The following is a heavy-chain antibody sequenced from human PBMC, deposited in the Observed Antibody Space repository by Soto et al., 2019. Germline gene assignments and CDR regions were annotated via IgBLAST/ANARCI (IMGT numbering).Heavy chain of an antibody. Sequence: SGPTLVNPTQTLTLTCTFSGFSLSTGGMCVNWIRQPPGKALEWLARIDWEDDKYYTTSLKTRLTISKDTSKNQVVLRMTNMDPVDTATYYCARAYYYGSGRGLDIWGQGTMVTVS. CDR2: IDWEDDK. V-gene: IGHV2-70*11. CDR1: GFSLSTGGMC. J-gene: IGHJ3*02. CDR3: ARAYYYGSGRGLDI. D-gene: IGHD3-10*01.